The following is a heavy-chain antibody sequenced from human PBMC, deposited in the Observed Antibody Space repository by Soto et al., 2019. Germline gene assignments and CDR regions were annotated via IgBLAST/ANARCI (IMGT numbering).Heavy chain of an antibody. V-gene: IGHV3-21*01. CDR1: GFSFSDYH. CDR3: ARAGIQGYNFVYSIY. Sequence: GGSLRLSCAASGFSFSDYHMNWVRQAPGKGLEWISSIDGSSTVIYYAASVKGRFTISRDNAVNSVYLQLNSLRAEDTAVYYCARAGIQGYNFVYSIYWGQGALVTVSS. D-gene: IGHD5-18*01. CDR2: IDGSSTVI. J-gene: IGHJ4*02.